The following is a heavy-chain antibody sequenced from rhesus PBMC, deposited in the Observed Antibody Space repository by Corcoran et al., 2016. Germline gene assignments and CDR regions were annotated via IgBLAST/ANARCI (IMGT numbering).Heavy chain of an antibody. CDR1: GFSLSTSGMG. V-gene: IGHV2S1*01. Sequence: QVTLKESGPALVKPTQTLTLTCTFSGFSLSTSGMGVGWIRQPPGKALEWLASIYWDDDKYYRQSLKNRLNLSKDPSKKQVVLTMANMDPVDTATYYCARVHYGRTAVDYWGQGVLVTVSS. CDR3: ARVHYGRTAVDY. CDR2: IYWDDDK. D-gene: IGHD4-29*01. J-gene: IGHJ4*01.